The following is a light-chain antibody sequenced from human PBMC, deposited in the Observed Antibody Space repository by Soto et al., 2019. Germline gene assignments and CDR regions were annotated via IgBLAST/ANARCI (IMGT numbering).Light chain of an antibody. J-gene: IGKJ4*01. CDR1: QSVSSGY. CDR3: QRYGTSPPLT. CDR2: GAS. V-gene: IGKV3-20*01. Sequence: EIVMTQSPATLSVSPGQRATLSCRASQSVSSGYLAWYQQKPGQAPRLLIYGASSRATGIPDRFSGSGSATDFTLTISRLEPEDFAVYYCQRYGTSPPLTFGGGTKVDI.